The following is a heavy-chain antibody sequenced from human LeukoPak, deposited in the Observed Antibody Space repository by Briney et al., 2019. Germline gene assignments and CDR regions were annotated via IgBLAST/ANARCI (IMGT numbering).Heavy chain of an antibody. J-gene: IGHJ5*02. V-gene: IGHV4-4*07. CDR1: GGSTTDYY. D-gene: IGHD3-10*01. CDR3: AKHRGAQFDP. CDR2: IYSTGST. Sequence: SETLSLTCTVSGGSTTDYYWSWIRQPAGKGLEWIGRIYSTGSTYYNPSLKSRVTMSIQTSENQFSLQLTSVTAADTAVYYCAKHRGAQFDPWGQGILVTVSS.